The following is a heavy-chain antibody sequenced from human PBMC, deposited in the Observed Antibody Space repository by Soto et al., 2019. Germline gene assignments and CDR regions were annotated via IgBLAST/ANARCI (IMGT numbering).Heavy chain of an antibody. CDR2: VNPDSGTT. V-gene: IGHV1-2*02. CDR1: GYTLKGYY. CDR3: ARGTPYYDFWSGYAFDP. Sequence: ASVKVSCKASGYTLKGYYMHWVRQAPGQGLEWMGWVNPDSGTTNYTQKFQDRVTMTWDTSITTAYVELTSLTSDDTAVYYCARGTPYYDFWSGYAFDPWGQGTLVTVSS. D-gene: IGHD3-3*01. J-gene: IGHJ5*02.